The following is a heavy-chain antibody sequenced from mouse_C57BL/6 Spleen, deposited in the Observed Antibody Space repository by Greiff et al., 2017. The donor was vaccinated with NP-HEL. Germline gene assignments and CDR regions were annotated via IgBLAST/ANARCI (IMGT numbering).Heavy chain of an antibody. Sequence: EVQLVESGGGLVKPGGSLKLSCAASGFTFSSYTMSWVRQTPEKRLEWVATISGGGGNTYYPDSVKGRFTISRDNAKNTLYLQMSSLRSEDTALYYCARGEGVPFAYWGQGTLVTVSA. CDR3: ARGEGVPFAY. CDR2: ISGGGGNT. V-gene: IGHV5-9*01. J-gene: IGHJ3*01. CDR1: GFTFSSYT.